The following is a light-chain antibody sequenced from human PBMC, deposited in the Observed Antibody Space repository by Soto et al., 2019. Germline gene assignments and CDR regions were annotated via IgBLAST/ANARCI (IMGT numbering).Light chain of an antibody. CDR2: LTS. Sequence: DIVLTQSPLSLPVTPGEPASISCRSSQSLLHSNGFHYLEWYLQKPGQSPQLLVYLTSVRASGVPHRFSGSGSGTDFTLQISRVEAEDVGVYYCMQALQTPLTFGQGTRLEIK. V-gene: IGKV2-28*01. CDR3: MQALQTPLT. CDR1: QSLLHSNGFHY. J-gene: IGKJ5*01.